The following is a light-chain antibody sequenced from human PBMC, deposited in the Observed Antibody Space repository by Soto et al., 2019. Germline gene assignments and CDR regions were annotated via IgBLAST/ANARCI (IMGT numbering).Light chain of an antibody. J-gene: IGLJ1*01. Sequence: SVLTQPASVSGSPGQSIPISCTGTSSDVGSYNLVSWYQQHPGKAPKLMIYEGSKRPSGVSNRFSGSKSGNTASLTISGLQAEDEADYYCCSYAGSSTYVFGTGTKGTVL. CDR3: CSYAGSSTYV. CDR1: SSDVGSYNL. CDR2: EGS. V-gene: IGLV2-23*01.